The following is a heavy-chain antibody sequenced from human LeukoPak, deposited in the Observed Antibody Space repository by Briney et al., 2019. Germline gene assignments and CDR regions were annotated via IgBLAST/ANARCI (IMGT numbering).Heavy chain of an antibody. D-gene: IGHD6-19*01. V-gene: IGHV3-7*01. CDR2: INQDGNGK. CDR1: GFTFSNYW. CDR3: ARGMTVAANWFDR. J-gene: IGHJ5*02. Sequence: PGGSLRLSCAASGFTFSNYWMNWVRQAPGKGPEWVANINQDGNGKYFVESVKGRFTISRDNAKNSLYLQMNSLRAEDTAVYYCARGMTVAANWFDRWGQGTLVTVSS.